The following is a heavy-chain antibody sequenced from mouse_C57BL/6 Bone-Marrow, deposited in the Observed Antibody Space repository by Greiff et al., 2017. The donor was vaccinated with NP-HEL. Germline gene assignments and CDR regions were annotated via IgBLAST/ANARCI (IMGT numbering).Heavy chain of an antibody. V-gene: IGHV1-64*01. Sequence: PGQGLEWIGMIHPNSGSTNYNEKFKSKATLTVDKSSSTAYMQLSSLTSEDSAVYYCARAMINWYFDVWGTGTTVTVSS. CDR2: IHPNSGST. CDR3: ARAMINWYFDV. D-gene: IGHD2-4*01. J-gene: IGHJ1*03.